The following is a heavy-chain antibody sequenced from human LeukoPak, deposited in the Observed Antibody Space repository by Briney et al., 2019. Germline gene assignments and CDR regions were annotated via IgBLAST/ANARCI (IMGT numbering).Heavy chain of an antibody. D-gene: IGHD3-10*01. J-gene: IGHJ4*02. Sequence: SVKVSCKASGGTFSSYAISWVRQAPGQGFEWMGGIIPIFGTANYAQKFQGRVTITTDESTSTAYMELSSLRSEDTAVYYCALGETIGYFVDYWGQGTLVTVSS. CDR1: GGTFSSYA. CDR3: ALGETIGYFVDY. V-gene: IGHV1-69*05. CDR2: IIPIFGTA.